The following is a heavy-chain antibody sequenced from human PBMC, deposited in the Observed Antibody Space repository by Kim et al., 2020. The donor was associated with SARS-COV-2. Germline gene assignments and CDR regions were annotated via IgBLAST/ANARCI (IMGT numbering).Heavy chain of an antibody. CDR1: GGSFSGYY. J-gene: IGHJ6*02. CDR3: ARDRGYIIAVAGSDGSQTGGMDV. CDR2: INHSGST. D-gene: IGHD6-19*01. V-gene: IGHV4-34*01. Sequence: SETLSLTCAVYGGSFSGYYWSWIRQPPGKGLEWIGEINHSGSTNYNPSLKSRVTISVDTSKNQFSLKLSSVTAADTAVYYCARDRGYIIAVAGSDGSQTGGMDVWGQGTTVTVSS.